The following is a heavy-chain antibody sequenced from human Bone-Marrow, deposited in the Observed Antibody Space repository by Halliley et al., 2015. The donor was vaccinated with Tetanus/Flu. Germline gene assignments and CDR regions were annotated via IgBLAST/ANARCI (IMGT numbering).Heavy chain of an antibody. CDR3: ARVRAPGRFDY. Sequence: QLVQSGAEVKKPGFSVKVSCKASGGTFSSYAVDWVRQAPGQGLEWMGGIIPILGIAKYAQKFQGRVTITADRSTNTAYMDLRSLRSEDAAVYYCARVRAPGRFDYWGQGTLVTFSS. CDR2: IIPILGIA. J-gene: IGHJ4*02. CDR1: GGTFSSYA. V-gene: IGHV1-69*09.